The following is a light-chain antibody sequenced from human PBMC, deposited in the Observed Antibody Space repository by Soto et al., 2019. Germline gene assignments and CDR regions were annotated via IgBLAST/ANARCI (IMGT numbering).Light chain of an antibody. CDR1: QSLLYSSNNRNY. Sequence: DIVMTQSPASLAVSLGETATINCRSSQSLLYSSNNRNYLAWYQQKAGQPPKLLIYWASTRQSGVPDRFSGSGSGTDFTLTINSLQAEDVAVYYCQQYFTYTFAQGTKLEIK. J-gene: IGKJ2*01. CDR2: WAS. V-gene: IGKV4-1*01. CDR3: QQYFTYT.